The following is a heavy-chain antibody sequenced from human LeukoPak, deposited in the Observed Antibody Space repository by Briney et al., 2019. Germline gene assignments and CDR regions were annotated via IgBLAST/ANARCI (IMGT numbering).Heavy chain of an antibody. D-gene: IGHD6-19*01. V-gene: IGHV4-59*12. CDR3: ASHSSGHHYTAFDI. Sequence: PSETLSLTWTVSGGSISSYYWSWVRPPPGKGLEWIGYIYYSGSTNYNPSLKSRVTISVDTSKNQFSLKLSSVTAADTAVYDCASHSSGHHYTAFDIWGQGTMVTVSS. CDR1: GGSISSYY. J-gene: IGHJ3*02. CDR2: IYYSGST.